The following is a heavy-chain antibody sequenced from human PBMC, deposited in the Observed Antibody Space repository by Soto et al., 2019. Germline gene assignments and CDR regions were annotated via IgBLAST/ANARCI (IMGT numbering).Heavy chain of an antibody. CDR2: ISYDGSNK. CDR3: ARDQRSSWTLDY. CDR1: GFTFSSYA. V-gene: IGHV3-30-3*01. J-gene: IGHJ4*02. D-gene: IGHD6-13*01. Sequence: GGSLRLSCAASGFTFSSYAMHWVRQAPGKGLEWVAVISYDGSNKYYADSVKGRFTISRDNSKNTLYLQMNSLRAEDTAVYYCARDQRSSWTLDYWGQGTLVTVSS.